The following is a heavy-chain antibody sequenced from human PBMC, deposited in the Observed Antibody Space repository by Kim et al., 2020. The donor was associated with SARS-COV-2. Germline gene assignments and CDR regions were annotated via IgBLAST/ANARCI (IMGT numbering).Heavy chain of an antibody. J-gene: IGHJ4*01. CDR1: GGSFSGYY. D-gene: IGHD3-3*02. V-gene: IGHV4-34*01. CDR3: ARGGRRYHRDGSILAY. CDR2: INHSGST. Sequence: SETLSLTCAVYGGSFSGYYWSWIRHPPGKGLEWIGEINHSGSTNYNPSLKSRVTISADTSKNQFSLKLSSVTAADTAVYYCARGGRRYHRDGSILAYWG.